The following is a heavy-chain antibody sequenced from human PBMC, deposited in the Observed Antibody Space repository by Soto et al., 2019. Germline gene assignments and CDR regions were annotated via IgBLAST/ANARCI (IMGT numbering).Heavy chain of an antibody. CDR3: ARGHGGITVFGAPGHFDY. CDR2: ISYSGST. J-gene: IGHJ4*02. V-gene: IGHV4-39*01. D-gene: IGHD3-3*01. CDR1: DDSISTSSHY. Sequence: PSETLSLTCTVSDDSISTSSHYWGWIRLPPGKGLEWIGSISYSGSTYYNPSLKSRVTISVDTSKNQFSLKLSSVNAADTAVYYCARGHGGITVFGAPGHFDYWGQGSPVTVSS.